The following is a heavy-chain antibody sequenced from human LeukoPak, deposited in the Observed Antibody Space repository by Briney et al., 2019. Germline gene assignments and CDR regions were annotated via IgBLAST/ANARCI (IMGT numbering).Heavy chain of an antibody. J-gene: IGHJ6*03. CDR3: ARDRGAYRVYYMDV. CDR1: GGSISSYY. CDR2: IYTSGST. V-gene: IGHV4-4*07. D-gene: IGHD1-14*01. Sequence: SETLSLTCTVSGGSISSYYWSWIRQPAGKGLEWIGRIYTSGSTNYNPSLKSRVTMSVDTSKNQFSLKLSSVTAADTAVYYCARDRGAYRVYYMDVWGKGTTVTVPS.